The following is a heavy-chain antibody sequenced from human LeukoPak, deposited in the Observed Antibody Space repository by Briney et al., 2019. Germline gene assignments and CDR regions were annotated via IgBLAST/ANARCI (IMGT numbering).Heavy chain of an antibody. Sequence: GGSLRLSCAASGFTFSSYAMSWVRQAPGKGLEWVSAISGSGASTYYADSVKGRFTISRDNSKNTLYLQMNSLRAEDTAVYYCAKVGYCSGGSCYYPPSDFDYWGQGTLVTVSS. CDR3: AKVGYCSGGSCYYPPSDFDY. V-gene: IGHV3-23*01. J-gene: IGHJ4*02. D-gene: IGHD2-15*01. CDR1: GFTFSSYA. CDR2: ISGSGAST.